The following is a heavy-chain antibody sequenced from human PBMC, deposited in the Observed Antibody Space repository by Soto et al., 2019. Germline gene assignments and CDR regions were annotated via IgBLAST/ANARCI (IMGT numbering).Heavy chain of an antibody. CDR1: GYTFTGYY. J-gene: IGHJ6*02. CDR2: INPNSGGT. V-gene: IGHV1-2*04. Sequence: ASVKGSCKASGYTFTGYYIHWVRQAPVQGLEWMGLINPNSGGTNYAQKFQGWFTMTRDTSISTAYMELSRLRSDDTAVYYCARGGRGDTAMVTYYYGMDVWGQGTTVTVSS. CDR3: ARGGRGDTAMVTYYYGMDV. D-gene: IGHD5-18*01.